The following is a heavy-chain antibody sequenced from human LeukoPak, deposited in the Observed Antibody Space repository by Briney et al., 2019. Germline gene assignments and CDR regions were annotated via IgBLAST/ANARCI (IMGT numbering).Heavy chain of an antibody. CDR1: GGSISSYY. CDR3: ARLGDEDLLLDAFDI. D-gene: IGHD2/OR15-2a*01. Sequence: MSSETPSLTCTVSGGSISSYYWSWIRQPPGKGLEWIGYIYYSGSTNYNPSLKSRVTISVDTSKNQFSLKLSSVTAADTAVYYCARLGDEDLLLDAFDIWGQGTMVTVSS. J-gene: IGHJ3*02. V-gene: IGHV4-59*08. CDR2: IYYSGST.